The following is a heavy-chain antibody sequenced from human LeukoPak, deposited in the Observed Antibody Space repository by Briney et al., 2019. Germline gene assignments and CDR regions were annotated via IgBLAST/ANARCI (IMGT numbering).Heavy chain of an antibody. D-gene: IGHD3-9*01. CDR2: ISAYNGNT. Sequence: GASVKVSCKASGYTFTSYGISWVRQAPGQGLEWMGWISAYNGNTNYAQKLQGRVTMTTDTSTSTAYMELRSLRSDDTAVYYCARALRYFDWFSLPDYWGQGTLVTVSS. CDR1: GYTFTSYG. J-gene: IGHJ4*02. V-gene: IGHV1-18*01. CDR3: ARALRYFDWFSLPDY.